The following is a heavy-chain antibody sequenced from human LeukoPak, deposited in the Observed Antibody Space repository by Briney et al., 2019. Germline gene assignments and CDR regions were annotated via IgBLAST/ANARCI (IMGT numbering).Heavy chain of an antibody. Sequence: ASVKVSCKASGYTFTSYGISWVRQAPGQGLEWMGWISAYNGNTNYAQKLQGRVTMTTDTSTSTAYMELRSLRSDDTAVYYCARVSDLVVTKGYNWFDPWGQGTLVTVSS. J-gene: IGHJ5*02. CDR2: ISAYNGNT. CDR1: GYTFTSYG. D-gene: IGHD2-21*02. CDR3: ARVSDLVVTKGYNWFDP. V-gene: IGHV1-18*01.